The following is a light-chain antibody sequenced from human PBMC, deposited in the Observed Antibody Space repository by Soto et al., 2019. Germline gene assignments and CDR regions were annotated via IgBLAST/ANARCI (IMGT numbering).Light chain of an antibody. CDR3: HQRSR. CDR1: QSVSSY. Sequence: EIVLTQSPATLSLSPGERATLSCSASQSVSSYLAWYQQKPGQAPRLLIYDASNRSTGSPARFSGSGSGTDFTRTISSLEPEDFAVYYCHQRSRFGQGTKVEIK. J-gene: IGKJ1*01. CDR2: DAS. V-gene: IGKV3-11*01.